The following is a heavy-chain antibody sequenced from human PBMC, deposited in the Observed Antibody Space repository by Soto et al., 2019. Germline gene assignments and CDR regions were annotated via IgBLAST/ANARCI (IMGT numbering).Heavy chain of an antibody. Sequence: QVQLVQSGAEVKKPGSSVKVSCKASGGTFSNYAITWVRQAPGQGLEWLGRIIPIFGSANYAQKFQGRVTITADESTTTAYMELSSLRSDDTAVYYCAKDGGNAGYSGTWFDPWGQGTLVTVSS. J-gene: IGHJ5*02. V-gene: IGHV1-69*15. CDR3: AKDGGNAGYSGTWFDP. CDR1: GGTFSNYA. CDR2: IIPIFGSA. D-gene: IGHD2-15*01.